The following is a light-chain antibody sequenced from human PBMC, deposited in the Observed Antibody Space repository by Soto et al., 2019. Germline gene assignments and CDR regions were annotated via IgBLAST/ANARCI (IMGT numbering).Light chain of an antibody. CDR2: GAS. CDR3: QQYGSSPIT. J-gene: IGKJ5*01. Sequence: EIRLTHLPDNLNMSPGERATLSFSSSQSVSNNYLAWYQQKPGQAPRLVIFGASNRATGIPDRFSASGSGTEFTLTISRLEPEDFAVYYCQQYGSSPITFGQGTLLAV. V-gene: IGKV3-20*01. CDR1: QSVSNNY.